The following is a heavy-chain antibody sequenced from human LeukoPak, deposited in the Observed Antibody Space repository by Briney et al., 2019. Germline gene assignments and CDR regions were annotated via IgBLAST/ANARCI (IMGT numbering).Heavy chain of an antibody. CDR2: INHSGST. CDR3: ARGDSSSSLNFDY. J-gene: IGHJ4*02. Sequence: SETLSLTCAVYGGSFSGYYWSWIRQPPGKGLEWIGEINHSGSTNYNPSLKSRVTISVDTSKNQFSLKLSSVTAADTAVYYCARGDSSSSLNFDYWGQGTLVTVSS. V-gene: IGHV4-34*01. CDR1: GGSFSGYY. D-gene: IGHD6-6*01.